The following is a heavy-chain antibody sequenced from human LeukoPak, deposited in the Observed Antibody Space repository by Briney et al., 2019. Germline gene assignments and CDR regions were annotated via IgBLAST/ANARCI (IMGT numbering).Heavy chain of an antibody. Sequence: GGSLRLSCTASGFAFSPYWMTWVRQAPGKGLEWVANIEPDGSEKHFVDSVKGRFTISRDNAKHSVYLQMNSLRAEDTAVYHCAAGRSDEEYWGPGTLVTVSS. CDR2: IEPDGSEK. D-gene: IGHD3-10*01. CDR3: AAGRSDEEY. CDR1: GFAFSPYW. J-gene: IGHJ4*02. V-gene: IGHV3-7*01.